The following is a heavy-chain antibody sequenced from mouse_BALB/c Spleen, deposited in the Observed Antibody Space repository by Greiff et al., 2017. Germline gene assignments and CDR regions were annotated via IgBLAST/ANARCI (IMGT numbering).Heavy chain of an antibody. V-gene: IGHV1-7*01. CDR3: ARYYGSSSYAMDY. CDR2: INPSTGYT. CDR1: GYTFTSYW. J-gene: IGHJ4*01. Sequence: QVQLKQSGAELAKPGASVKMSCKASGYTFTSYWMHWVKQRPGQGLEWIGYINPSTGYTEYNQKFKDKATLTADKSSSTAYMQLSSLTSEDSAVYYCARYYGSSSYAMDYWGQGTSVTVSS. D-gene: IGHD1-1*01.